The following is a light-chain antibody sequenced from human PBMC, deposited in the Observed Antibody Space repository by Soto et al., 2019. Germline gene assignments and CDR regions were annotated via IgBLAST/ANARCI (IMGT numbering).Light chain of an antibody. J-gene: IGLJ1*01. CDR3: SSYTSSSTPHV. Sequence: QSALTQPPSASGSPGQSVAISCTGTSSDVGGYNYVSWYQQHPGKAPKLMIYEVNKRPSGVPDRFSGSKSGNTASLTVSGLQAEDEADYYCSSYTSSSTPHVFGTGTKVTVL. CDR2: EVN. CDR1: SSDVGGYNY. V-gene: IGLV2-8*01.